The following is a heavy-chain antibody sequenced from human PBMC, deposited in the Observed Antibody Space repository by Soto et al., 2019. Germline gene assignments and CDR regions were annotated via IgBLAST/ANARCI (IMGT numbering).Heavy chain of an antibody. Sequence: QVQLVQSGAEVKKPGSSLKVSCKASGGTFGNSGVSWVRQAPGQGPEWMGGIIPIFDTTNYAQKFQGRVRISAEHSASYMELSSLRSEDTAVYYWGRAPLLSAETLHENYFADWDPGTQVTVSS. CDR3: GRAPLLSAETLHENYFAD. V-gene: IGHV1-69*01. D-gene: IGHD2-15*01. J-gene: IGHJ4*02. CDR1: GGTFGNSG. CDR2: IIPIFDTT.